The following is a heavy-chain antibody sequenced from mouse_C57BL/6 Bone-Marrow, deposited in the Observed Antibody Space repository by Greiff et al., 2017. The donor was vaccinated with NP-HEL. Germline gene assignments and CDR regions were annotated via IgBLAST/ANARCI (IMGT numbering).Heavy chain of an antibody. CDR3: TPYYYGSSYLFAY. Sequence: EVQGVESGAELVRPGASVKLSCTASGFNIKDDYMHWVKQRPEQGLEWIGWIDPENGDTEYASKFQGKATITADTSSNTAYLQLSSLTSEDTAVYYCTPYYYGSSYLFAYWGQGTLVTVSA. CDR2: IDPENGDT. V-gene: IGHV14-4*01. CDR1: GFNIKDDY. J-gene: IGHJ3*01. D-gene: IGHD1-1*01.